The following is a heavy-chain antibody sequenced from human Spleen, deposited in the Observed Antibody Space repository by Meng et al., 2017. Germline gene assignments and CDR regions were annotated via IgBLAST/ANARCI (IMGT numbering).Heavy chain of an antibody. CDR2: INHSGST. J-gene: IGHJ4*02. Sequence: QGQPQQWVAVLLKPSETLSLTCVVSGGAFRYYYWSWIRQPPGKGLEWIGEINHSGSTNYNPSLESRATISVDTSQNNLSLKLSSVTAADSAVYYCARGPTTMAHDFDYWGQGTLVTVSS. CDR3: ARGPTTMAHDFDY. CDR1: GGAFRYYY. D-gene: IGHD4-11*01. V-gene: IGHV4-34*01.